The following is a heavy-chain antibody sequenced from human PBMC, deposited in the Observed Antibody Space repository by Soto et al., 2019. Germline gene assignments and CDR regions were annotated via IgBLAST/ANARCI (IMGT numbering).Heavy chain of an antibody. D-gene: IGHD3-3*01. V-gene: IGHV3-23*01. Sequence: EVQLLESGGGLVQPGGSLRLSCAASGFTFSSYAMSWVRQAPGKGLEWVSAISGSGGSTYYADSVKGRFTISRDNSKNTLYLQMNSLRAEDTAVYYCAKGIDYDFWSGYMAMVQGGMDVWGQGTTVTVSS. CDR2: ISGSGGST. CDR3: AKGIDYDFWSGYMAMVQGGMDV. J-gene: IGHJ6*02. CDR1: GFTFSSYA.